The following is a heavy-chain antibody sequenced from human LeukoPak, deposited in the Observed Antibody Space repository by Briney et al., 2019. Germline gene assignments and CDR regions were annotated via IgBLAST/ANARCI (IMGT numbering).Heavy chain of an antibody. CDR1: GFTFIDFA. V-gene: IGHV3-30*04. Sequence: GGSLRLSCTASGFTFIDFAMPWVRQAPGKGLEWVAVISFDGSYKDYADSVKGRFTTSRDNSKSALYLQMNSLRADDTAVYYCARDYELRGDYFDYWGQGALVTVSS. J-gene: IGHJ4*02. D-gene: IGHD2-2*01. CDR3: ARDYELRGDYFDY. CDR2: ISFDGSYK.